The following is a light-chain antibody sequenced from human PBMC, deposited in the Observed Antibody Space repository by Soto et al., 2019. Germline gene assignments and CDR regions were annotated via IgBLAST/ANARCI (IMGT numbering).Light chain of an antibody. Sequence: DIQMTRSPSTLSASVGDRVTVTCRASQSFGSYLAWYQQKPGKALKLLIYRASSLESGVPSRFSGSGSGTEYTLTISSLQPDDFATYYCQYYGTYPWTFGQGTKVDIK. V-gene: IGKV1-5*03. CDR2: RAS. J-gene: IGKJ1*01. CDR1: QSFGSY. CDR3: QYYGTYPWT.